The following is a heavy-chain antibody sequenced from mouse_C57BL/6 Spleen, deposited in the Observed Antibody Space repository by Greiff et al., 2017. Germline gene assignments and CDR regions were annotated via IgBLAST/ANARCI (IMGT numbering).Heavy chain of an antibody. J-gene: IGHJ2*01. D-gene: IGHD2-1*01. V-gene: IGHV14-2*01. CDR2: IDPEDGET. CDR3: ARDYGNYVPLDY. Sequence: VPLQQSGAELVKPGASVKLSCTASGFNLKDYYMHWVKQRTEQGLEWIGRIDPEDGETKYAPQFQGKATITAYPSSNAAYLQLSSLTSEDTAVYYSARDYGNYVPLDYWGQGNTLTVSS. CDR1: GFNLKDYY.